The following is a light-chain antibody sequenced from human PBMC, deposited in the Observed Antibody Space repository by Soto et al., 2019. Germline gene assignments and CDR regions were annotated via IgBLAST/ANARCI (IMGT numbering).Light chain of an antibody. J-gene: IGKJ1*01. V-gene: IGKV1-39*01. CDR2: GAS. CDR1: QSIKPS. CDR3: QQSYFIPWT. Sequence: DIQMTQSPSSLSASVGDRVTITWRASQSIKPSLNWYQQKPGKDPKLLIYGASNLQSGVPSRFSGSGSGTDFTLTISSLQREDFATYFCQQSYFIPWTFGQGTKVELK.